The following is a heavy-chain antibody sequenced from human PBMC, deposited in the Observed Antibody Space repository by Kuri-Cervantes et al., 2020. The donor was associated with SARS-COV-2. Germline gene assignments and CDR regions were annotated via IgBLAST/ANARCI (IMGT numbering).Heavy chain of an antibody. Sequence: GESLKISCAASGFIFSDYSMNWVRQAPGKGLEWVSYISSGNSTIYYADSVKGRFTISRDNAKKSLYLQMNSLRAEDTALYYCARETEVAGIDYWGQGILVTVSS. V-gene: IGHV3-48*04. CDR1: GFIFSDYS. D-gene: IGHD6-19*01. CDR3: ARETEVAGIDY. J-gene: IGHJ4*02. CDR2: ISSGNSTI.